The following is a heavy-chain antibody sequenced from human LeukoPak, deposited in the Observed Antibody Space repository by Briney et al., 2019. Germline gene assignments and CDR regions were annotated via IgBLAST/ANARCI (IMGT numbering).Heavy chain of an antibody. Sequence: PGGSLRLSCAASGFTFSSYAMSWVRQAPGKGLEWVSGISWNSGSIGYADSVKGRFTISRDNAKNSLYLQMNSLRAEDTALYYCAKDMTPMSTMIVVVMDYWGQGTLVTVSS. V-gene: IGHV3-9*01. CDR3: AKDMTPMSTMIVVVMDY. CDR1: GFTFSSYA. D-gene: IGHD3-22*01. CDR2: ISWNSGSI. J-gene: IGHJ4*02.